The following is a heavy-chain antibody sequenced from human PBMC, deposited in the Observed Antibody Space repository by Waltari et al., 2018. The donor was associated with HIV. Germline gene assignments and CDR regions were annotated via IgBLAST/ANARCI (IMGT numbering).Heavy chain of an antibody. D-gene: IGHD3-3*01. V-gene: IGHV3-74*01. CDR1: GFNFSNYW. CDR2: VNGDASST. J-gene: IGHJ4*02. Sequence: EVELVESGGGLVQPGGSLRLSCAASGFNFSNYWIYWVRQVPGKGLVWVSRVNGDASSTDYADSVRGRFTISRDNAKNTVFLQMDSLRAEDTAVYYCTRAVFWSTFLSDNFFDYWGQGTPLTVSS. CDR3: TRAVFWSTFLSDNFFDY.